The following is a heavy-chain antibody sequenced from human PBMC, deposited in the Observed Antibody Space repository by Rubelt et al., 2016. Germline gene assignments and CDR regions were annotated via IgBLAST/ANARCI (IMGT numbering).Heavy chain of an antibody. CDR1: GYTFTSYG. CDR2: ISAGNGNT. V-gene: IGHV1-18*01. D-gene: IGHD1-26*01. J-gene: IGHJ6*02. Sequence: QVQLVQSGAEVKKPGASVKVSCKASGYTFTSYGISWVRQAPGQGLEWMGWISAGNGNTKYSQKFQGRVTITRDTSASTAYMELSSLRSEDTAVYYCARLSSSGSYGMDVWGQGTTVTVSS. CDR3: ARLSSSGSYGMDV.